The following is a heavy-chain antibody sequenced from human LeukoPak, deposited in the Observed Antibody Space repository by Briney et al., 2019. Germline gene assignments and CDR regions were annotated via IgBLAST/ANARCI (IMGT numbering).Heavy chain of an antibody. CDR2: IYHSGST. J-gene: IGHJ4*02. D-gene: IGHD6-13*01. CDR1: GYSISSGYY. Sequence: PSETLSLTCTVSGYSISSGYYWGWIRQPPGKGLEWIGSIYHSGSTYYNPSLKSRVTISVDTSKNQFSLKLSSVTAADTAVYYCAREGDVEDSSPPPFDYWGQGTLVTVSS. CDR3: AREGDVEDSSPPPFDY. V-gene: IGHV4-38-2*02.